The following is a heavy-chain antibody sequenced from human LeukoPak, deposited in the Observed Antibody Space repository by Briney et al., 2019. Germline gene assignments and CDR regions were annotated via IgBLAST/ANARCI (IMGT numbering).Heavy chain of an antibody. CDR3: ARGHSHYYYYYGMDV. CDR2: INHSGST. J-gene: IGHJ6*02. D-gene: IGHD2-21*01. CDR1: GGSFSGYY. V-gene: IGHV4-34*01. Sequence: PSETLSLTCAVYGGSFSGYYWSWIRQPPGKGLEWIGEINHSGSTNYNPSLKSRVTISVDTSKNQFSLKLSSVTAADTAVYYCARGHSHYYYYYGMDVWGQGTTVTVSS.